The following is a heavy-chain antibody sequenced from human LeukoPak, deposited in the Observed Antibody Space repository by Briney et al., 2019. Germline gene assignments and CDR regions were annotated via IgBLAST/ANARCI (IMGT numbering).Heavy chain of an antibody. CDR1: GFTFSSYW. CDR3: ARLLSIAAAGTFRYYFYGMDV. CDR2: INSDGSST. V-gene: IGHV3-74*01. J-gene: IGHJ6*02. Sequence: ESLRLSCAASGFTFSSYWMHWVRQAPGKGLVWVSRINSDGSSTSYADSVKGRFTISRDNSKNTLYLQMNSLRAEDTAVYYCARLLSIAAAGTFRYYFYGMDVWGQGTAVTVSS. D-gene: IGHD6-13*01.